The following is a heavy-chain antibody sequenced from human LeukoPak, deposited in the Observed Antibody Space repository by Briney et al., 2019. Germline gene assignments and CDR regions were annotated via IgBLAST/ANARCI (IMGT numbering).Heavy chain of an antibody. J-gene: IGHJ5*02. CDR1: GYTFTSYY. Sequence: GASVKVSCKASGYTFTSYYMHWVRQAPGQGLEWMGIINPSGGSTSYAQKFQGRVTMTRDTSTSTVYMELSSLRSEDTAVYYCARDGIAARPRNWFDPWGQGTLVTVSS. V-gene: IGHV1-46*01. CDR2: INPSGGST. D-gene: IGHD6-6*01. CDR3: ARDGIAARPRNWFDP.